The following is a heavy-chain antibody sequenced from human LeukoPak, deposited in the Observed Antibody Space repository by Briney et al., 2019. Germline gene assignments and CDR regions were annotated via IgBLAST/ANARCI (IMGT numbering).Heavy chain of an antibody. D-gene: IGHD4-17*01. CDR3: ARSAVTPHWYFDL. CDR2: INHSGST. Sequence: PSETLSLTCAVYGGSFSGYYWSWIRQPPGKGLEWIGEINHSGSTNYNPSLKSRVTISVDTSKNQFSLKLTSVTAADTAVYYCARSAVTPHWYFDLWGRGTLVTVSS. V-gene: IGHV4-34*01. CDR1: GGSFSGYY. J-gene: IGHJ2*01.